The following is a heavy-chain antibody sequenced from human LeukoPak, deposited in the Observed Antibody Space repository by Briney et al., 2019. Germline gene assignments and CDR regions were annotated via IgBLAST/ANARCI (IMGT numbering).Heavy chain of an antibody. Sequence: GASVKVSCKASGYTFTSYGISWVRQAPGQGLEWMGWINPNSGGTNYAQKFQGRVTMTRDTSISTAYMELSRLRSDDTAVYYCARGRPVPQDYWGQGTLVTVSS. CDR2: INPNSGGT. V-gene: IGHV1-2*02. CDR1: GYTFTSYG. CDR3: ARGRPVPQDY. D-gene: IGHD2-2*01. J-gene: IGHJ4*02.